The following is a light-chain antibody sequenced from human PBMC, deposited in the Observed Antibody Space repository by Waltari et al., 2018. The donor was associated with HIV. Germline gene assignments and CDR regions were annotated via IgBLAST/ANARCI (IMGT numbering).Light chain of an antibody. CDR3: QSYDTSLSAWV. V-gene: IGLV1-40*03. J-gene: IGLJ2*01. CDR2: KNK. Sequence: QSVLTQPPSISGAPGQRITVSCSGTRSNIGAGYAVPWYPQLPGTAPKLLLYKNKNRPSGVPDRFSASKSDASASLAITGLQAADEGDYFCQSYDTSLSAWVFGGGTRLTVL. CDR1: RSNIGAGYA.